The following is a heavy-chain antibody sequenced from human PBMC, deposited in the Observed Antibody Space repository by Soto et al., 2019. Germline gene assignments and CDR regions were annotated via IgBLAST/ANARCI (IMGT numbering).Heavy chain of an antibody. J-gene: IGHJ4*02. CDR1: GFTFSSYG. CDR3: AQDHTSDYEGSGAY. Sequence: GGSLRLSCASSGFTFSSYGMHWVRQAPGRGLEWVAVISYDGSNKFYTDSVKGRFTISRDNSKNTLYLQLNSLRAEDTAVYYCAQDHTSDYEGSGAYGGQGTLVTV. D-gene: IGHD5-12*01. V-gene: IGHV3-30*18. CDR2: ISYDGSNK.